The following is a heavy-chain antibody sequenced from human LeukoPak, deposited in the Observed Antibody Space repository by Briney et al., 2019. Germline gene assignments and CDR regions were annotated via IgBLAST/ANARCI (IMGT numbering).Heavy chain of an antibody. CDR1: GGSISSYY. D-gene: IGHD6-6*01. Sequence: TSETLSLTCTVSGGSISSYYWSRIRQPPGKGLEWIGYIYYSGSTNYNPSLKSRVTISVDTSKNQFSLKLSSVTAADTAVYYCARVEYSSSFGYWGQGTLVAVSS. CDR2: IYYSGST. V-gene: IGHV4-59*01. J-gene: IGHJ4*02. CDR3: ARVEYSSSFGY.